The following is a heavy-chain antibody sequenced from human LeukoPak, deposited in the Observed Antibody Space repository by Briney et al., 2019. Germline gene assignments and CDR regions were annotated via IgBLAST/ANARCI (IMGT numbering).Heavy chain of an antibody. CDR1: GFTVSSNY. V-gene: IGHV3-66*02. Sequence: GGSLRLSCAASGFTVSSNYMSWVRQAPGKGLEWVSVIYSGGSTYYADSVKGRFTISRDNSKNTLYLQMNSLRAEDTAVYYCARARLRYYGSGSYSGFDYCGQGTLVTVYS. CDR3: ARARLRYYGSGSYSGFDY. D-gene: IGHD3-10*01. CDR2: IYSGGST. J-gene: IGHJ4*02.